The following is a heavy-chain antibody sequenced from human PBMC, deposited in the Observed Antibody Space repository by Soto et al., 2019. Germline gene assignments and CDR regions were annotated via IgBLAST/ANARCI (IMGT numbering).Heavy chain of an antibody. CDR2: ISSSSSYI. D-gene: IGHD2-15*01. CDR3: ARLLYCSGGSCYSVKAFDI. Sequence: GGSLRLSCAASGFTFSSYSMNWVRQAPGKGLEWVSSISSSSSYIYYADSVKGRFTISRDNAKNSLYLQMNSLRAEDTAVYYCARLLYCSGGSCYSVKAFDIWGQGTMVTVSS. V-gene: IGHV3-21*01. J-gene: IGHJ3*02. CDR1: GFTFSSYS.